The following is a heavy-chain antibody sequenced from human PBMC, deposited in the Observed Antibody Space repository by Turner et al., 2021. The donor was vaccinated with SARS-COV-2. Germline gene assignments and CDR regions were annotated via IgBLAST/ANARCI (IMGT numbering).Heavy chain of an antibody. CDR1: GGSISSSSYY. J-gene: IGHJ3*02. CDR2: IYYSGST. Sequence: QLQLQESGPGLVKPSATLSLTCTVSGGSISSSSYYWGWIRQPPGEGLEWIGGIYYSGSTYYNPSLKSRVTTSVDTSKNQFSLKMSAVTAADTAVYYCESTVWLRGAFDIWGQGTMVTVSS. V-gene: IGHV4-39*01. CDR3: ESTVWLRGAFDI. D-gene: IGHD5-18*01.